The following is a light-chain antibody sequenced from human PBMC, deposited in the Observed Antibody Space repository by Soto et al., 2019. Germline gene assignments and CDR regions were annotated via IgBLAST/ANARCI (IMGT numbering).Light chain of an antibody. CDR1: QSVSSY. J-gene: IGKJ3*01. Sequence: EIVLTQSPATLSLSPGERATHSCRASQSVSSYLAWYQQKPGQAPRLLIYDASNRATGIPARFSGSGSGTDFTLTISSLEPEDFAVYYCQQRSNWPGGFPFGPGTKVDIK. CDR2: DAS. V-gene: IGKV3-11*01. CDR3: QQRSNWPGGFP.